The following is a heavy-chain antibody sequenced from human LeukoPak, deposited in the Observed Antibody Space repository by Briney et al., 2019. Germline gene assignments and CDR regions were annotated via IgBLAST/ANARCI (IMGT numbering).Heavy chain of an antibody. V-gene: IGHV4-39*07. D-gene: IGHD5-18*01. CDR1: GGSISSSSYY. Sequence: SETLSLTCTVSGGSISSSSYYWGWIRQPPGKGLEWIGSIYYSGSTYYNPSLKSRVTISVDTSKNQFSLKLSSVTAADTAVYYCARVTAQLWLNYYYYMDVWGKGTTVTVSS. CDR2: IYYSGST. CDR3: ARVTAQLWLNYYYYMDV. J-gene: IGHJ6*03.